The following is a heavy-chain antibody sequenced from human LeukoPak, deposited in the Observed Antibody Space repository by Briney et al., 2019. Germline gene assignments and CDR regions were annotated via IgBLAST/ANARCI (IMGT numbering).Heavy chain of an antibody. V-gene: IGHV1-18*04. CDR3: ARVMANYDSSGYWGY. CDR1: GYTFTGYY. Sequence: ASVKVSCKASGYTFTGYYMHWVRQAPGQGLEWMGWISAYNGNTNYAQKLQGRVTMTTDTSTSTAYMELRSLRSDDTAVYYCARVMANYDSSGYWGYWGQGTLVTVSS. D-gene: IGHD3-22*01. CDR2: ISAYNGNT. J-gene: IGHJ4*02.